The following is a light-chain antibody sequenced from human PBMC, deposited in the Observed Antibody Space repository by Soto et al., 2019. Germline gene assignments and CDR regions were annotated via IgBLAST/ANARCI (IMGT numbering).Light chain of an antibody. CDR3: QQRSNWPPRYT. V-gene: IGKV3-11*01. CDR2: DAS. Sequence: EIELTQSPATVSLSPGERATLSCRANQSVSNYLAWYQQKPGQAPRLLIYDASNRATGIPARFSGSGSVTDSTLTISSLEPEDFAVYCCQQRSNWPPRYTFGQRTKLEIK. J-gene: IGKJ2*01. CDR1: QSVSNY.